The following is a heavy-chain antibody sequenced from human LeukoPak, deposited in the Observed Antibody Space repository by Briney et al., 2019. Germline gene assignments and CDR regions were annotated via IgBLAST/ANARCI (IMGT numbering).Heavy chain of an antibody. V-gene: IGHV1-8*02. CDR2: MNPNSGNT. Sequence: ASVKVSCKASGYTFTSYAMNWVRQAPGQGLEWMGWMNPNSGNTGYAQKFQGRVTMTRNTSISTAYMELSSLRSEDTAVYYCARHRKIITGYSSGWYFYNWFDPWGQGTLVTVSS. J-gene: IGHJ5*02. CDR1: GYTFTSYA. CDR3: ARHRKIITGYSSGWYFYNWFDP. D-gene: IGHD6-19*01.